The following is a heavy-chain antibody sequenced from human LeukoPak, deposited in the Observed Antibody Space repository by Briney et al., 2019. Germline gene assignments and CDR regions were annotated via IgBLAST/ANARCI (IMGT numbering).Heavy chain of an antibody. CDR2: INQSGST. D-gene: IGHD2-2*01. J-gene: IGHJ4*02. Sequence: PSETLSLTCAVYGGSFSGYYWSWIRQPPGKGLEWIGEINQSGSTNYNPSLKSRVTISVDTSKNQFSLKLSSVTAADTAVYYCARGRRYCSSTSCYARYFDYWGQGTLVTVSS. CDR1: GGSFSGYY. CDR3: ARGRRYCSSTSCYARYFDY. V-gene: IGHV4-34*01.